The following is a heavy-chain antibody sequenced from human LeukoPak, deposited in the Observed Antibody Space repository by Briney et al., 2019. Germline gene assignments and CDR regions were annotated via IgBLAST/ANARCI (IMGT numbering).Heavy chain of an antibody. J-gene: IGHJ4*02. CDR2: INPNNGGT. D-gene: IGHD3-9*01. CDR3: ARDPDYYDILTGYYSPAPPFDY. CDR1: GYTFTGYY. Sequence: ASVKVSCKASGYTFTGYYMHWVRQAPGQGLEWMGWINPNNGGTNYAQKFQGRVTMTRDTSISTAYMELSRLRSDDTAVYYCARDPDYYDILTGYYSPAPPFDYWGQGTLVTVSS. V-gene: IGHV1-2*02.